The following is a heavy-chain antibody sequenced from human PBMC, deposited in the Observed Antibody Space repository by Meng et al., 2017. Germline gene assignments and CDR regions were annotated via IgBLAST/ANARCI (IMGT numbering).Heavy chain of an antibody. CDR2: ISAGNGNT. V-gene: IGHV1-18*01. CDR1: GYTFTSYG. D-gene: IGHD3-22*01. J-gene: IGHJ6*02. Sequence: ASVKVSCKASGYTFTSYGISWVRQAPGQGLEWMGWISAGNGNTKYSQKFQGRVTITRDTSASTAYMELSSLRSEDTAVYYCARDLDSSGYYSLYYYYYGMDVWGQGTTVTVSS. CDR3: ARDLDSSGYYSLYYYYYGMDV.